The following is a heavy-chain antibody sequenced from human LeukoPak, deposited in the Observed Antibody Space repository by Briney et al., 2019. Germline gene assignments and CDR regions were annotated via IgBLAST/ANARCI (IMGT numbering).Heavy chain of an antibody. Sequence: GGSLRLSCAASGFTFSAYAVIWVRQAPGKGLEWVSAISASGDYTHYADSVKGRFDISRDNSKNTVYLQMSSLRAEDAALYYCAKDPNGDYVGAFDSWGQGTTVIVSS. J-gene: IGHJ3*02. CDR2: ISASGDYT. D-gene: IGHD4-17*01. CDR1: GFTFSAYA. CDR3: AKDPNGDYVGAFDS. V-gene: IGHV3-23*01.